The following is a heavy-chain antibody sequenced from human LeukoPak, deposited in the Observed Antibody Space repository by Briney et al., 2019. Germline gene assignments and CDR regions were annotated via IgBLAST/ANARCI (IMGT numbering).Heavy chain of an antibody. CDR3: ARDLVVVPAAPPTFDP. J-gene: IGHJ5*02. CDR1: GLTFSDYY. V-gene: IGHV3-11*04. CDR2: ISSSGSTI. D-gene: IGHD2-2*01. Sequence: GGSLRLSCAASGLTFSDYYMSWIRQAPGKGLEWVSYISSSGSTIYYADSVKGRFTISRDNAKNSQMNSLRAEDTAVYYCARDLVVVPAAPPTFDPWGQGTLVTVSS.